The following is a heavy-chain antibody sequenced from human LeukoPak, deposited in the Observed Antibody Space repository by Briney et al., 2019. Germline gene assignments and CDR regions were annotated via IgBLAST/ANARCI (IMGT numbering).Heavy chain of an antibody. D-gene: IGHD6-19*01. CDR3: AGDRNSDWYSPLDY. CDR1: GFTFTKCA. J-gene: IGHJ4*02. V-gene: IGHV3-23*01. Sequence: GGSLRLSCVASGFTFTKCAMSWIRQAPGKGLEWVAIITATGDTAYYADSVKGRFTISRDNSRNTVYMQMDSLRAEDTAIYYCAGDRNSDWYSPLDYWGQGSQVTVSP. CDR2: ITATGDTA.